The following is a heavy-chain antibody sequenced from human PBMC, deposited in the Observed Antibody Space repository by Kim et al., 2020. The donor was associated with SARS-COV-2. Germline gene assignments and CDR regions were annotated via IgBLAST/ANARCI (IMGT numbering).Heavy chain of an antibody. CDR3: ARAPKLYYYGSGSYYKFDP. CDR2: INHSGST. Sequence: SETLSLTCAVYGGSFSGYYWSWIRQPPGKGLEWIGEINHSGSTNYNPSLKSRVTISVDTSKNQFSLKLSSVTAADTAVYYCARAPKLYYYGSGSYYKFDPSGQGALVTVSS. V-gene: IGHV4-34*01. J-gene: IGHJ5*02. CDR1: GGSFSGYY. D-gene: IGHD3-10*01.